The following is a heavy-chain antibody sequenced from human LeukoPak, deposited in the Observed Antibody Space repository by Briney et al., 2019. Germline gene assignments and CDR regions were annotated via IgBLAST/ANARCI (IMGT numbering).Heavy chain of an antibody. J-gene: IGHJ4*02. CDR3: AREPTVVPFFDY. V-gene: IGHV4-39*07. D-gene: IGHD4-23*01. Sequence: TSETLSLTCTVSGGSISSSSYYWGWIRQPPGKGLEWIGSIYYSGSTYYNLSLKSRVTISVDTSKNQFSLKLSSVTAADTAVYYCAREPTVVPFFDYWGQGTLVTVSS. CDR2: IYYSGST. CDR1: GGSISSSSYY.